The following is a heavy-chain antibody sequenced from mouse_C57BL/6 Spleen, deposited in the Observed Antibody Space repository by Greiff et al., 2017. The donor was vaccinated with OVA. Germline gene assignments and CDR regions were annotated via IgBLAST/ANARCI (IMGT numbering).Heavy chain of an antibody. J-gene: IGHJ4*01. D-gene: IGHD2-1*01. CDR3: ARKEGGNGAMDY. CDR2: IDPSASVT. CDR1: GYTFTSYW. Sequence: QVQLQQPGAELVRPGSSVKLSCKASGYTFTSYWMPWVKQRPIQGLEWIGNIDPSASVTHYNKKFKDKATLTVDTSSSTAYMQLSSLTSEDSAVDDCARKEGGNGAMDYWGQGTSVTVSS. V-gene: IGHV1-52*01.